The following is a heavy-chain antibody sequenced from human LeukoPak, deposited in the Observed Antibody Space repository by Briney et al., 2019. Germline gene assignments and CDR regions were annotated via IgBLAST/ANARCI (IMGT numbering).Heavy chain of an antibody. D-gene: IGHD2/OR15-2a*01. CDR2: IIPIFGTA. CDR3: AAILRDDAWIEN. CDR1: GGTFSSYA. Sequence: SVKVSCKASGGTFSSYAISWVRQAPGQGLEWMGGIIPIFGTANYAQKFQGRVTITADGSTSTAYMELSSLRSEDTTVYYCAAILRDDAWIENWGQGTLVTVSS. V-gene: IGHV1-69*01. J-gene: IGHJ4*02.